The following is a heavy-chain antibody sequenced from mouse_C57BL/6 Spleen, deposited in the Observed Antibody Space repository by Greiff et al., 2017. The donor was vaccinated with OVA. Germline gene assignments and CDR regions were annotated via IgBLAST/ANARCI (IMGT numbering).Heavy chain of an antibody. CDR3: ARDILAY. J-gene: IGHJ3*01. CDR1: GFTFSSYA. CDR2: ISDGGSYT. Sequence: EVHLVESGGGLVKPGGSLKLSCAASGFTFSSYAMSWVRQTPEKRLEWVATISDGGSYTYYPDNVKGRFTISRDNAKNNLYLQMSHLKSEDTAMYYCARDILAYWGQGTLVTVSA. V-gene: IGHV5-4*01.